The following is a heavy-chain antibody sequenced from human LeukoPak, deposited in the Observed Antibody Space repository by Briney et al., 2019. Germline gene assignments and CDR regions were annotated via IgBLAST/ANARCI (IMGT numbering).Heavy chain of an antibody. D-gene: IGHD6-19*01. Sequence: PSETLSLTCAVYGGSFSGYYWSWIRQPPGKGLEWIGEINHSGSTNYNPSLKSRVTISVDTSKNQFSLKLSSVTAADTAVYYCARFGAGSSGWYRRYASDIWGQGTMVTVSS. CDR2: INHSGST. V-gene: IGHV4-34*01. J-gene: IGHJ3*02. CDR3: ARFGAGSSGWYRRYASDI. CDR1: GGSFSGYY.